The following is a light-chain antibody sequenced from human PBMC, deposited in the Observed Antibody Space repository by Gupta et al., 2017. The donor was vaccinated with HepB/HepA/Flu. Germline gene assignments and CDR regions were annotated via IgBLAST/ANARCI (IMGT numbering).Light chain of an antibody. J-gene: IGKJ3*01. CDR1: QSVSSY. Sequence: EIVLTQSPATLSLSPGERATLSCRASQSVSSYLAWYQQKPGQAPRLLIYDASNRATGIPARFSGSGSGTDFTLTISSLEPEDFAVYYCQKRSKLPAFGPGTKVDIK. CDR2: DAS. CDR3: QKRSKLPA. V-gene: IGKV3-11*01.